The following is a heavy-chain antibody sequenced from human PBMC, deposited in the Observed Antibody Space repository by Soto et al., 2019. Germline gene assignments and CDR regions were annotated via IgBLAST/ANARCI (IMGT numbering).Heavy chain of an antibody. CDR2: IIPIFGTA. CDR3: ARSGGYSYVLDVYYYYFYGMDV. Sequence: QVQLVQSGAEVKKPGSSVKVSCKASGGTFSSYAISWVRQAPGQGREWMGGIIPIFGTANYAQKFQGRVTITADESTSTAYMELSSLRSEDTAVYYCARSGGYSYVLDVYYYYFYGMDVWGQGTTVTVSS. CDR1: GGTFSSYA. J-gene: IGHJ6*02. V-gene: IGHV1-69*01. D-gene: IGHD5-18*01.